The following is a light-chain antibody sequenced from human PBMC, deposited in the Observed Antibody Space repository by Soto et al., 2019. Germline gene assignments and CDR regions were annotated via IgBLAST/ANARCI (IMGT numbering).Light chain of an antibody. CDR3: QQYGSSPPWT. V-gene: IGKV3-20*01. Sequence: EIVLTQSPGTLSLSPGERATLSCRASESVSSSYLDWYQQKPGQAPRLLIFGASSRATGTPDRFSGSGSGTDVTLTISRLEPDDFAVYYCQQYGSSPPWTFGQWTEVEIK. J-gene: IGKJ1*01. CDR1: ESVSSSY. CDR2: GAS.